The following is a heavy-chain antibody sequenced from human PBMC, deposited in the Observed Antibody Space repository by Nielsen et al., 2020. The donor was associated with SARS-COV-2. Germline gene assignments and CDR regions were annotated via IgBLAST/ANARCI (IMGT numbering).Heavy chain of an antibody. CDR1: GFTFSSYD. V-gene: IGHV3-9*01. Sequence: SLKISCAASGFTFSSYDIHWVRQAPGKGLEWVSGISWNSGSIGYADSVKGRFTISRDNAKNSLYLQMNSLRAEDTALYYCAKAWAGYSSTPIWGQGTMVTVSS. J-gene: IGHJ3*02. D-gene: IGHD6-19*01. CDR3: AKAWAGYSSTPI. CDR2: ISWNSGSI.